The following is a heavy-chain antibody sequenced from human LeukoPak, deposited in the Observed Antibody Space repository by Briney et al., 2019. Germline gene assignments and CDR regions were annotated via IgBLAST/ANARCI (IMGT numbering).Heavy chain of an antibody. J-gene: IGHJ4*02. D-gene: IGHD3-10*01. CDR3: ARHEAGGSASYFPLAY. CDR1: GYEFTTYW. Sequence: GESLKISCKGSGYEFTTYWIAWVRQTPGKGLEWMGIIYPSDSLTRYNPSFEGQVTMSADKSINTAYLQWVSLQASDTAMYYCARHEAGGSASYFPLAYWGQGTLVTVSS. CDR2: IYPSDSLT. V-gene: IGHV5-51*01.